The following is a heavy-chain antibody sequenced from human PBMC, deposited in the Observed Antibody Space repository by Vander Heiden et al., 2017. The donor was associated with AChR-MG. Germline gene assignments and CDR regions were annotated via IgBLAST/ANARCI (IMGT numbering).Heavy chain of an antibody. D-gene: IGHD1-1*01. Sequence: EVQMVESGGGLIQPGGSLRLSCEASDFTVTSYYMSWVRQGPGKGLEWVSVMYTSGSRYYADSVRGRFTISRDNSNNTLYLHMNSLKVEDTAIYYCARAAGSLWNNGFDIWGQGTMVTVSS. CDR2: MYTSGSR. CDR1: DFTVTSYY. J-gene: IGHJ3*02. CDR3: ARAAGSLWNNGFDI. V-gene: IGHV3-53*01.